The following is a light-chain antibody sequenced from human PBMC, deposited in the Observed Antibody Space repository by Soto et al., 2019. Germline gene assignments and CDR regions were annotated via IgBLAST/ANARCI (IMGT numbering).Light chain of an antibody. CDR2: DVT. V-gene: IGLV2-11*01. CDR3: CSYAGSYTLV. CDR1: SSDVGAYNW. J-gene: IGLJ3*02. Sequence: QSVLTQPRSVSGSPGQSVTISCAGTSSDVGAYNWVSWYQQHPGKVLKLIIYDVTRRPSGVPDRLSGSKSGNTAFLTISGLQADDEADYNCCSYAGSYTLVLGGRTKLTVL.